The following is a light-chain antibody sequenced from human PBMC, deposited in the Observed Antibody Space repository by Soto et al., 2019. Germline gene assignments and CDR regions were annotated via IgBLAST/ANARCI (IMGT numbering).Light chain of an antibody. Sequence: EIVLTQSPGTLSLSPGERATLSCRTSQSVSNNYLAWYQQKPGQAPRLLIYGASSRATGIPDRFSSSGSGTDFTLSISRLEPEDFAVYYCQQYSSLWTFGQGTKV. CDR2: GAS. CDR3: QQYSSLWT. V-gene: IGKV3-20*01. J-gene: IGKJ1*01. CDR1: QSVSNNY.